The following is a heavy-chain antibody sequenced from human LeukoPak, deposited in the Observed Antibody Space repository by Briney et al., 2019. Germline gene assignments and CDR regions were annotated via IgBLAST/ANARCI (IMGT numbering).Heavy chain of an antibody. J-gene: IGHJ6*03. CDR2: VIPIFGTA. Sequence: SVKVSCKASGGTFSSYAISWVRQAPGQGLEWMGGVIPIFGTANYAQKFQGRVTITTDESTSTAYMELSSLRSEDTAVYYCARGSYQLLGYYYYMDVWGKGTTVTVSS. CDR3: ARGSYQLLGYYYYMDV. V-gene: IGHV1-69*05. D-gene: IGHD2-2*01. CDR1: GGTFSSYA.